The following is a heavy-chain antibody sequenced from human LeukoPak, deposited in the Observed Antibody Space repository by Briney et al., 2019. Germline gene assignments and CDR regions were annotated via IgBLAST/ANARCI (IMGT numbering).Heavy chain of an antibody. CDR2: IFHSGST. Sequence: PSETLSLTCTVSGDSITNSNFYWGWIRQSPGKGLEWIGSIFHSGSTNYNPSFKSRVTISVDTSKNQFYLRVRSVTAAETALYYCAGRGIVTGYFDFWGRGTLVTVSS. CDR1: GDSITNSNFY. CDR3: AGRGIVTGYFDF. D-gene: IGHD3-9*01. J-gene: IGHJ4*02. V-gene: IGHV4-39*01.